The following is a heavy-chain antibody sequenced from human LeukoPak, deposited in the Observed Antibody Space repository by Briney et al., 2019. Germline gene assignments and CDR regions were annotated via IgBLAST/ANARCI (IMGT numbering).Heavy chain of an antibody. CDR1: GFTFSDYY. J-gene: IGHJ6*02. V-gene: IGHV3-11*01. Sequence: GGSLRLSCAASGFTFSDYYMSWIRQAPGKGLKWVSYISSSGSTIYYADSVKGRFTISRDNAKNSLYLQMNSLRAEDTAVYYCARINGDTAMVTYYYYYGMDVWGQGTTVTVSS. D-gene: IGHD5-18*01. CDR2: ISSSGSTI. CDR3: ARINGDTAMVTYYYYYGMDV.